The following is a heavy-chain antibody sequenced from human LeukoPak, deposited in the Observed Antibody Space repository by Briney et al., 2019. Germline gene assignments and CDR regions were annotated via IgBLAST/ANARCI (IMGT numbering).Heavy chain of an antibody. CDR1: GGSFSGYY. D-gene: IGHD3-10*01. J-gene: IGHJ4*02. CDR3: ARSRITMVRGSPPSPSFFDY. V-gene: IGHV4-34*01. Sequence: PSETLSLTCAVYGGSFSGYYWSWIRQPPGKGLEWIGEINHSGSTNYNPSLKSRVTISVDTSKNQFSLKLSSVTAADTAVYYCARSRITMVRGSPPSPSFFDYWGQGTLVTVSS. CDR2: INHSGST.